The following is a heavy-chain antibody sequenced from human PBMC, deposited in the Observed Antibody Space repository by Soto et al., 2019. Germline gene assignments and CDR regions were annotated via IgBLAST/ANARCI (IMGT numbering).Heavy chain of an antibody. CDR3: AREVVYYDFWSGYYDY. Sequence: SVKVSCKASGGTFSSYAISWVRQAPGQGLEWMGGIIPIFGTANYAQKFQGRVTITADKSTSTAYMELSSLRSEDTAVYYCAREVVYYDFWSGYYDYWGQGTLVTVSS. CDR1: GGTFSSYA. D-gene: IGHD3-3*01. CDR2: IIPIFGTA. V-gene: IGHV1-69*06. J-gene: IGHJ4*02.